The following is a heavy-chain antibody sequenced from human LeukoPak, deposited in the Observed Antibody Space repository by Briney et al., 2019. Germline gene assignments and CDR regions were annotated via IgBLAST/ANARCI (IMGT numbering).Heavy chain of an antibody. CDR2: IYYSGST. CDR3: ARFNTGSSLAYYVDY. CDR1: GGSISSYY. J-gene: IGHJ4*02. D-gene: IGHD2-2*01. Sequence: PSETLSLTCTVSGGSISSYYWSWIRQPPGKGLEWIGYIYYSGSTNYNPSLKSRVTISVDTSKNQFSLKLSSVTAADTAVDNGARFNTGSSLAYYVDYWGQGTLVTVSS. V-gene: IGHV4-59*01.